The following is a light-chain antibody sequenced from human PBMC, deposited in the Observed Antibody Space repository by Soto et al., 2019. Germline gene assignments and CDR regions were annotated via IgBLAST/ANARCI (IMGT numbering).Light chain of an antibody. J-gene: IGLJ2*01. CDR3: HSYDSCLGGPVI. V-gene: IGLV1-40*01. Sequence: QSVLTQPPSVSGAPGQRVTISCTGSSSNIGAGFDVHWYQQLPGTAPKLLISGSINRPSGVPDRFSGSKSGTSASLAITGLQAEDEADYYCHSYDSCLGGPVIFGVGTKLTVL. CDR2: GSI. CDR1: SSNIGAGFD.